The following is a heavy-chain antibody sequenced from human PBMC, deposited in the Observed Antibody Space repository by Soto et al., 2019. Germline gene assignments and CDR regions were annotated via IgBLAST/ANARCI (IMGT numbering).Heavy chain of an antibody. Sequence: QVQLVQSGAAVKKPGSSVNVSCKASGGTFSSYAISWVRQALGQGLAWMGGIVPIFGTAHYAQKFHGRVTLTADKSTSTADMEMISLRSEDPTVYYCTRKSRYCCGVSCYFLPRIDYWGQGTLVTVSS. V-gene: IGHV1-69*14. CDR3: TRKSRYCCGVSCYFLPRIDY. CDR1: GGTFSSYA. CDR2: IVPIFGTA. D-gene: IGHD2-15*01. J-gene: IGHJ4*02.